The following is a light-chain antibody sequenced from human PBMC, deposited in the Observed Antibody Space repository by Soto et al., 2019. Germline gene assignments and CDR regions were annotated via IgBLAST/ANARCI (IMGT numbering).Light chain of an antibody. CDR3: CSYAGSSTPNWV. Sequence: QSALTQPASVSGSPGQSITISCTGTSSDVGSYNLVSWYQQHPGKAPKLMIYESSKRPSEISNRFSGSKSGNTASLTISGLQAEDEADYYCCSYAGSSTPNWVFGGGTKLTVL. V-gene: IGLV2-23*01. J-gene: IGLJ3*02. CDR1: SSDVGSYNL. CDR2: ESS.